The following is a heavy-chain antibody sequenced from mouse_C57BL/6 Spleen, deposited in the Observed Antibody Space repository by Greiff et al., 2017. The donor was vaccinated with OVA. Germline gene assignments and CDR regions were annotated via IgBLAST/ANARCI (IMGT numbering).Heavy chain of an antibody. J-gene: IGHJ3*01. CDR3: TTSLQTAQAAWFAY. D-gene: IGHD3-2*02. CDR2: IDPENGDT. Sequence: EVKLQESGAELVRPGASVKLSCTASGFNIKDDYMHWVKQRPEQGLEWIEWIDPENGDTEYASKFQGKATITADTSSNTAYLQLSSLTSEDTAVYYCTTSLQTAQAAWFAYWGQGTLVTVSA. V-gene: IGHV14-4*01. CDR1: GFNIKDDY.